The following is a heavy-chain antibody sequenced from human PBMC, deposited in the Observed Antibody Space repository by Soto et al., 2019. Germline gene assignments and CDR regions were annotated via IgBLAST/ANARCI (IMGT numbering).Heavy chain of an antibody. D-gene: IGHD6-19*01. CDR3: AAGPIAVAGSMFFDY. Sequence: ASVKVSCKASGFTFTSSAVQWVRQARGQRLEWIGWIVVGSGNTNYAQKFQERVTITRDMSTSTAYMELSSLRSEDTAVYYCAAGPIAVAGSMFFDYWGQGTLVTVSS. CDR1: GFTFTSSA. CDR2: IVVGSGNT. J-gene: IGHJ4*02. V-gene: IGHV1-58*01.